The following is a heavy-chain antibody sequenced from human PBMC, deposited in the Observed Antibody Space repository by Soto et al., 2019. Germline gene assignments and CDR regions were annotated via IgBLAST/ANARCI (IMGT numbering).Heavy chain of an antibody. J-gene: IGHJ4*02. D-gene: IGHD1-20*01. CDR3: SIPGSEF. CDR1: RFTFTTTA. Sequence: QVQLVESGGGVVQPGGSLRLSCVGLRFTFTTTAMQWVRQAPGKGLEWVAVISDDGNNRYYTNSVKGRFTISRDNSKNTLFLQMDSLTLEDSAVYYCSIPGSEFWGQGAHVTVSS. V-gene: IGHV3-30-3*01. CDR2: ISDDGNNR.